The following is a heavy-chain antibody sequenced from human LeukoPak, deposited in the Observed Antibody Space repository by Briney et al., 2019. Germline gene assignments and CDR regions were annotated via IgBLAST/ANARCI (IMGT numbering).Heavy chain of an antibody. CDR2: IGTAGDT. Sequence: GGSLRLSCAASGFTFSSYDMHWVRQATGKGLEWVSAIGTAGDTYYSGSVKGRFIISRENAKSSLYLQMNSLRVGDTALYYCTRGGRDGFVIWGQGTMVTVSS. J-gene: IGHJ3*02. V-gene: IGHV3-13*01. D-gene: IGHD2-15*01. CDR3: TRGGRDGFVI. CDR1: GFTFSSYD.